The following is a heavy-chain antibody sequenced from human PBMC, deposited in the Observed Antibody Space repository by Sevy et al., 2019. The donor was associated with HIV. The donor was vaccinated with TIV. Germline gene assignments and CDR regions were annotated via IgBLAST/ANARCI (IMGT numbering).Heavy chain of an antibody. D-gene: IGHD6-19*01. CDR1: GGSISSSNYY. V-gene: IGHV4-39*01. CDR2: IYYSGST. Sequence: SETLSLTCTVSGGSISSSNYYWGWIRQPPGKGLEWIGSIYYSGSTYYNPSLKSRVTISVDTSKNQFSLKLSSVTAADTALFYYARLSWYSSGWFWFDPWGHGTLVTVSS. CDR3: ARLSWYSSGWFWFDP. J-gene: IGHJ5*02.